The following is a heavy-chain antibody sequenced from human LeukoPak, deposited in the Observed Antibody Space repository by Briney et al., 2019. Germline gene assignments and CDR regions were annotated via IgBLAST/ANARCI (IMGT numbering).Heavy chain of an antibody. CDR2: IYYSGST. D-gene: IGHD4-17*01. CDR1: GGSISSYY. Sequence: KPSETLSLTCTVSGGSISSYYWSWIRQPPGKGLEWIGYIYYSGSTYYNPSLKSRVTISVDTSKNQFSLKLSSVTAADTAVYYCARVSGDGDYVSQKVVDYWGQGTLVTVSS. J-gene: IGHJ4*02. CDR3: ARVSGDGDYVSQKVVDY. V-gene: IGHV4-59*12.